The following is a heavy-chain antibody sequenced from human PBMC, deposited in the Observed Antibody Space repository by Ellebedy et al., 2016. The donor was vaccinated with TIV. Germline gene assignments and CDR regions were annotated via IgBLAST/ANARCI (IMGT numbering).Heavy chain of an antibody. Sequence: GGSLRLXXAASGFTFSSYGMHWVRQAPGKRLEWVAVISYDGSNKYYADSVKGRFTISRDNSKNTLYLQMNSLRAEDTAVYYCAKDQSLAGVSGSDYWGQGTLVTVSS. CDR3: AKDQSLAGVSGSDY. V-gene: IGHV3-30*18. CDR2: ISYDGSNK. D-gene: IGHD1-26*01. J-gene: IGHJ4*02. CDR1: GFTFSSYG.